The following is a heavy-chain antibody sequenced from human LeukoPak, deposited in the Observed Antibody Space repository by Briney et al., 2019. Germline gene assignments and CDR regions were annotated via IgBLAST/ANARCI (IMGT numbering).Heavy chain of an antibody. D-gene: IGHD2-15*01. V-gene: IGHV3-23*01. J-gene: IGHJ4*02. Sequence: GGSLRLSCAASGITFSSYAMSWVRQAPGKGLEWVSAISGSGAGTYYADSVKGRFTISRDNSKNTLYLQMNSLRAEDPAIYYCAKLGGYCSGGSCYDFDYWGQGALVTVSS. CDR3: AKLGGYCSGGSCYDFDY. CDR2: ISGSGAGT. CDR1: GITFSSYA.